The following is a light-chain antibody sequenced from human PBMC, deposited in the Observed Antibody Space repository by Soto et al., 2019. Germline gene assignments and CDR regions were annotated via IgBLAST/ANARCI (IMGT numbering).Light chain of an antibody. V-gene: IGKV3D-15*01. CDR3: QQYNNWPPIA. CDR1: QNIHNH. Sequence: DKLMSQSPATLSVSLGERVTLSCRASQNIHNHMSWFLQKPGQAPRLLIYGASTRATGIPARFSGSGSGTEFTLTISSLQSEDFAVYYCQQYNNWPPIAFGQGTRLEIK. J-gene: IGKJ5*01. CDR2: GAS.